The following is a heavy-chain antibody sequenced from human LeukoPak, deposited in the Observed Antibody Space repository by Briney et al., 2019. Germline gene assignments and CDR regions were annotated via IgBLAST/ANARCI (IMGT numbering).Heavy chain of an antibody. CDR2: INPNSGGT. J-gene: IGHJ3*02. CDR1: GGTFSSYA. V-gene: IGHV1-2*02. D-gene: IGHD5-12*01. CDR3: ARSSNGGYDFGDAFDI. Sequence: APVKVSCKASGGTFSSYAISWVRQAPGQGLEWMGWINPNSGGTNYAQKFQGRVTMTRDTSISTAYMELSRLRSDDTAVYYCARSSNGGYDFGDAFDIWGQGTMVTVSS.